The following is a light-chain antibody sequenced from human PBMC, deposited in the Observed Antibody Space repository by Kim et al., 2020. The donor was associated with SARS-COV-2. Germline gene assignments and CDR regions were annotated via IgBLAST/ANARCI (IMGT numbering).Light chain of an antibody. J-gene: IGLJ3*02. CDR3: QSYDSSLSGSRV. CDR1: SSNSGAGYD. Sequence: VTLSGTGSSSNSGAGYDVHWYQQLPGTAPKLLIYGNSNRPSGVPDRFSGSKSGTSASLAITGLQAEDEADYYCQSYDSSLSGSRVFGGGTQLTVL. V-gene: IGLV1-40*01. CDR2: GNS.